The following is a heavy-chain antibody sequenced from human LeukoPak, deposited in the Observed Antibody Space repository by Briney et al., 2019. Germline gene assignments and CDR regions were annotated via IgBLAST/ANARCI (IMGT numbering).Heavy chain of an antibody. Sequence: ASVKVSCKVSGYALTELSMHWVRQAPGEGFEWMGGVDPKDGEKIYAQTFKGRVSMTDDTSTDTAYMELSGLTSEDTALYYCAGDVLVSGGSYYHGYWGQGTLVTVSS. J-gene: IGHJ4*02. CDR3: AGDVLVSGGSYYHGY. CDR1: GYALTELS. D-gene: IGHD3-3*02. CDR2: VDPKDGEK. V-gene: IGHV1-24*01.